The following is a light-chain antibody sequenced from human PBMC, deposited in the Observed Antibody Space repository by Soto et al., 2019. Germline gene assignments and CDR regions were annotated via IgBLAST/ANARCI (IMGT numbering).Light chain of an antibody. J-gene: IGKJ1*01. V-gene: IGKV3-11*01. CDR1: QSVSNH. Sequence: IVFAQSPVTLSLAPGERATLSCRAGQSVSNHLAWYQQKPGQGPRLVIHDASYRATGIPARFSGGGSGTDFHLNISSLEAYDFAVCDPPRCQHCPLTSRGRTQFG. CDR2: DAS. CDR3: PRCQHCPLTSRGRTQ.